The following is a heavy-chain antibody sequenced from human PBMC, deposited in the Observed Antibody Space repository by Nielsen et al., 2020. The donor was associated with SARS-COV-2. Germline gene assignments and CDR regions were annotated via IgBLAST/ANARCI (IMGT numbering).Heavy chain of an antibody. CDR3: ARDDWDSSSSSVGY. CDR1: GYSFTSYA. CDR2: INVGNGNT. V-gene: IGHV1-3*01. Sequence: ASVKVSCKASGYSFTSYAMHWVWQAPGQRLERMGWINVGNGNTKYSQKFQGRVTFTRDTSASTVYMELSSLRSEDTAVYYCARDDWDSSSSSVGYWGQGTLVTVSS. D-gene: IGHD6-6*01. J-gene: IGHJ4*02.